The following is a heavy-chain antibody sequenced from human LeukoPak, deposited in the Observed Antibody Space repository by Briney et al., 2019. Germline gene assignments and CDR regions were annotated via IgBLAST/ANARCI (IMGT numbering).Heavy chain of an antibody. CDR2: ISYGGSNK. J-gene: IGHJ6*03. V-gene: IGHV3-30*04. CDR3: ARDGTYYYGSGSYDQSYYYYMDV. D-gene: IGHD3-10*01. CDR1: GFTFSSYA. Sequence: PGGSLRLSCAASGFTFSSYAMHWVRQAPGKGLEWVAVISYGGSNKYYADSVKGRFTISRDNSKNTLYLQMNSLRAEDTAVYYCARDGTYYYGSGSYDQSYYYYMDVWGKGTTVTVSS.